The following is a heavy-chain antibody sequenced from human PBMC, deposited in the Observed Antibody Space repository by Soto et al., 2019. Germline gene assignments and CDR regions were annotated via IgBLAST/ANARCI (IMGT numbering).Heavy chain of an antibody. CDR2: ISGSGGRT. CDR1: GFTFRNSA. J-gene: IGHJ6*02. V-gene: IGHV3-23*01. Sequence: EVQLLESGGGLLQPGGSLRLSCAASGFTFRNSAMNWVLQAPGKGLERVSTISGSGGRTDYADSVKGRFTSSKDNSKNTVYLEMNSLRAEHTAIYYCAKDLGFIKGGGVTYYYYVLDVWGQVTTVTVSS. CDR3: AKDLGFIKGGGVTYYYYVLDV. D-gene: IGHD3-16*01.